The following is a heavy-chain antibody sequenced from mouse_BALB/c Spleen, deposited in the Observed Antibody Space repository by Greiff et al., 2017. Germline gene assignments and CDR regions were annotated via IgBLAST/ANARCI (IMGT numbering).Heavy chain of an antibody. V-gene: IGHV2-9*02. D-gene: IGHD2-4*01. Sequence: VQLQESGPGLVAPSQSLSITCTVSGFSLTSYGVHWVRQPPGKGLEWLGVIWAGGSTNYNSALMSRLSISKDNSKSQVFLKMNSLQTDDTAMYYCARDPPYDYDEGFDYWGQGTTLTVSS. CDR1: GFSLTSYG. CDR3: ARDPPYDYDEGFDY. J-gene: IGHJ2*01. CDR2: IWAGGST.